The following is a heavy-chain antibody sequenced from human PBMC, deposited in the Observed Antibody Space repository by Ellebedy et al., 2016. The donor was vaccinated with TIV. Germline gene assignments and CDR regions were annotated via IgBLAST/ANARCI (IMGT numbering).Heavy chain of an antibody. CDR1: GGSISSYY. CDR2: NYTSGST. V-gene: IGHV4-4*07. D-gene: IGHD2-15*01. J-gene: IGHJ3*02. Sequence: MPSETLSLTCTVSGGSISSYYWSWIRQPAGKGMEWIGRNYTSGSTNYNPSLESRVTLSVHTSKSQFSLKLTSVTAADTAVYYCARGPRAATEETFDIWGQGTLVTVSS. CDR3: ARGPRAATEETFDI.